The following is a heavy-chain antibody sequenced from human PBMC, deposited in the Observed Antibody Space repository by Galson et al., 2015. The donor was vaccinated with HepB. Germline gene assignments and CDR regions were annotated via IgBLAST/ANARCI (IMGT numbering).Heavy chain of an antibody. CDR1: GFTFSSYA. Sequence: SLRLSCAASGFTFSSYAMHWVRQAPGKGLEWVAVISYDGSNKYYADSVKGRFTISRDNSKNTLYLQMNSLRAEDTAVYYCARARSRAAAPEYFQHWGQGTLVTVSS. CDR2: ISYDGSNK. CDR3: ARARSRAAAPEYFQH. J-gene: IGHJ1*01. V-gene: IGHV3-30*04. D-gene: IGHD6-13*01.